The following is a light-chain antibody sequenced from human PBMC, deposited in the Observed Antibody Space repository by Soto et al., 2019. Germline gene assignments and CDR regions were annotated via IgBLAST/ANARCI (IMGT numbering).Light chain of an antibody. CDR1: QSVSRN. CDR2: GVS. V-gene: IGKV3-15*01. CDR3: QQYVQWPLIT. Sequence: EIVMTQSPATLSVSPGERATLSCRASQSVSRNLLAWYQQKPGQAPRLLIHGVSTRATGIPARFSGSGSGTEVTLTSSSLQSEDFALYYCQQYVQWPLITFGQGTRLEIK. J-gene: IGKJ5*01.